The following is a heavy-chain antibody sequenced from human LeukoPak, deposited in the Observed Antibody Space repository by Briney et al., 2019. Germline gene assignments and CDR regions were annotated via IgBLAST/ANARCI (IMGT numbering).Heavy chain of an antibody. Sequence: GGSLRLSCAASGFTFSSYSMNWFRQAPGKGLAWVSYISSSSTTIYYADSLKGRFNISRDNAKNSLYLQMNSLRPEDTAVYYCAKRPSIIVGVSNWFDPWGQGTLVTVSS. CDR1: GFTFSSYS. CDR2: ISSSSTTI. D-gene: IGHD1-26*01. V-gene: IGHV3-48*01. CDR3: AKRPSIIVGVSNWFDP. J-gene: IGHJ5*02.